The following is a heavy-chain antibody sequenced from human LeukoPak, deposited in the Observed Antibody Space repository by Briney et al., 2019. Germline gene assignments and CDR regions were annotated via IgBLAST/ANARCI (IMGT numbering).Heavy chain of an antibody. Sequence: SETLSLTCTVSGGSISSGDYYWSWIRQPAGKGLEWIGRIYTSGSTNYNPSLKSRVTISVDTSKNQFSLKLSSVTAADTAVYYCAREPRRGVTCLDYWGQGTLVTVSS. CDR1: GGSISSGDYY. CDR2: IYTSGST. D-gene: IGHD2-21*02. V-gene: IGHV4-61*02. J-gene: IGHJ4*02. CDR3: AREPRRGVTCLDY.